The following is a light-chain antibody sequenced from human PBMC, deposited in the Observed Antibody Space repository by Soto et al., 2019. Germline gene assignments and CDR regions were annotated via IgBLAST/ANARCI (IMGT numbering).Light chain of an antibody. CDR2: EVN. CDR3: GSYTSNSTYV. CDR1: SSDVGSYNR. J-gene: IGLJ1*01. V-gene: IGLV2-18*02. Sequence: QPALTQPPSVSGSPGQSVTISCTGTSSDVGSYNRVSWYQQPPGTAPKLMIYEVNNRPSGVPDRFSGSKSGNMASLTISGLQAEDEADYYCGSYTSNSTYVFGPGTKVTVL.